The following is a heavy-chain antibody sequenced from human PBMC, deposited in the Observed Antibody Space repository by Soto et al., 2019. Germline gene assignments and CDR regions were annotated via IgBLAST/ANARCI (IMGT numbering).Heavy chain of an antibody. CDR3: ATSSLGYCSGGSCYSLDY. J-gene: IGHJ4*02. Sequence: QVQLVQSGAEVKKPGASVKVSCKASGYTFTSYAMHWVRQAPGQRLEWMGWINAGNGNTKYSQKFRGRVTITRDTSASTAYMELSSLRSEDTAVYYCATSSLGYCSGGSCYSLDYWGQGTLVTVSS. D-gene: IGHD2-15*01. V-gene: IGHV1-3*01. CDR1: GYTFTSYA. CDR2: INAGNGNT.